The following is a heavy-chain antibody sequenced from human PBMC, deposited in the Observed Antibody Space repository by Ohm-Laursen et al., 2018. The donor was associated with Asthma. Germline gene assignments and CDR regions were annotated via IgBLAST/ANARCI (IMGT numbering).Heavy chain of an antibody. CDR1: GVAFTDPW. J-gene: IGHJ4*02. V-gene: IGHV3-7*01. CDR2: INPLGYEK. CDR3: VTDAWWSYVH. D-gene: IGHD1-26*01. Sequence: SLRLSCAAPGVAFTDPWMSWVHQLPGGSLEWVAKINPLGYEKYYMDSVRGRFTVSRDNAKNSLYLEMNSLRVEDTAVYYCVTDAWWSYVHWGLGTLVTVSS.